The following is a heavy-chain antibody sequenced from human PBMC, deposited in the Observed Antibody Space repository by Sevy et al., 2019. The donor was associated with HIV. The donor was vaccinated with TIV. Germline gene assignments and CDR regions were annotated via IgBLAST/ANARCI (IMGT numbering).Heavy chain of an antibody. CDR3: ARQKRGMAGFSSSWYYFDY. D-gene: IGHD6-13*01. Sequence: GESLKISCTGSGYSFTSYWIGWVRQMPGKGLEWMGIIYPGDSDTRYSPSFQGQVTISADKSISTAYLQWSSLKASDTARDDGARQKRGMAGFSSSWYYFDYWGQGTLVTVSS. CDR1: GYSFTSYW. V-gene: IGHV5-51*01. J-gene: IGHJ4*02. CDR2: IYPGDSDT.